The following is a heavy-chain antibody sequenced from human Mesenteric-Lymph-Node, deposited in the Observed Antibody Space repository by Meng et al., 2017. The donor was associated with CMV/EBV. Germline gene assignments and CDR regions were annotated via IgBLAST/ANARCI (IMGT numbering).Heavy chain of an antibody. CDR3: ARSQRASTYSPFDY. Sequence: GESLKISCAASGFTFSSYAMHWVRQAPGKGLEWVAVISYDGDNKYYADSVKGRFTISRDNSKNTLYLQMNSLRAEDTAVYYCARSQRASTYSPFDYRGQGTLVTVSS. J-gene: IGHJ4*02. D-gene: IGHD5-12*01. V-gene: IGHV3-30*04. CDR2: ISYDGDNK. CDR1: GFTFSSYA.